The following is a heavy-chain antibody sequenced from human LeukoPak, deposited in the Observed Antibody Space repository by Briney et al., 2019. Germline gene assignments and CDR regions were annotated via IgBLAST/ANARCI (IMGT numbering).Heavy chain of an antibody. CDR1: GFTFSSYA. J-gene: IGHJ6*03. CDR3: AREDSSGWYWYYYYMDV. Sequence: GGSLRLSCAASGFTFSSYAMSWVRQAPGKGLEWVSAISGSGGSTYYADSVKGRFTISRDNAKNSLYLQMNSLRAEDTAVYYCAREDSSGWYWYYYYMDVWGKGTTVTVSS. D-gene: IGHD6-19*01. CDR2: ISGSGGST. V-gene: IGHV3-23*01.